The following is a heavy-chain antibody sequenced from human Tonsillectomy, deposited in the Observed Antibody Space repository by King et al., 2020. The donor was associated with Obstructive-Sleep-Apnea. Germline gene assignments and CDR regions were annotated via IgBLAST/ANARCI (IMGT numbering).Heavy chain of an antibody. D-gene: IGHD7-27*01. CDR2: IYYSGST. CDR3: ARENWASYDY. J-gene: IGHJ4*02. CDR1: GGSISSYY. Sequence: QLQESGPGLVKPSETLSLTCTVSGGSISSYYWSWIRQPPGKGLEWIGYIYYSGSTNYNPSLKTRVTISVDTSKNHFSLNLSSVTAADTAVYYLARENWASYDYWGQGTLVTVSS. V-gene: IGHV4-59*01.